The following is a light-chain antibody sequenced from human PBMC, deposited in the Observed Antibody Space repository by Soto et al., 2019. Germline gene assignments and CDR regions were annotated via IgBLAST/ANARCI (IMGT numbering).Light chain of an antibody. CDR2: AAS. J-gene: IGKJ4*01. CDR3: QQLNSYPLT. V-gene: IGKV1-9*01. Sequence: DIQMTQYTSTLSASVGDTVTITCRASQGISSYLAWYQQKPGKAPKLLIYAASTLQSGVPSRFSGSGSGTDFTLTISSLQPEDFATYYCQQLNSYPLTFGGGTKVDNK. CDR1: QGISSY.